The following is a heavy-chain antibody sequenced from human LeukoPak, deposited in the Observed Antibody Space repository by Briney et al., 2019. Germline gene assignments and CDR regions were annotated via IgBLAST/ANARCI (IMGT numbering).Heavy chain of an antibody. V-gene: IGHV3-7*01. CDR1: GFTFSNYW. Sequence: GGSLRLSCEASGFTFSNYWMAWVRQAPGKGLEWVANIKEDGNKENYVDSVKGRFTISRDNAKNTLYLQMNSLRAEDTAVYYCARAFSSSPDYWGQGTLVTVSS. D-gene: IGHD6-6*01. CDR3: ARAFSSSPDY. CDR2: IKEDGNKE. J-gene: IGHJ4*02.